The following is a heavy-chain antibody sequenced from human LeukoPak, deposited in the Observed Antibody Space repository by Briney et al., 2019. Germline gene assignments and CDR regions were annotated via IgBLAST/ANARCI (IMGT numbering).Heavy chain of an antibody. D-gene: IGHD3-9*01. CDR2: IYYSGST. J-gene: IGHJ5*02. CDR1: GGSISIYY. CDR3: ARAKTYYDILTGYIPDNWFDP. Sequence: PSETLSLTCTVSGGSISIYYWSWIRQPPGKGLEWIGYIYYSGSTNYNPSLKSRVTISVDTSKNQFSLKLSSVTAADTAVYYCARAKTYYDILTGYIPDNWFDPWGQGTLVTVSS. V-gene: IGHV4-59*01.